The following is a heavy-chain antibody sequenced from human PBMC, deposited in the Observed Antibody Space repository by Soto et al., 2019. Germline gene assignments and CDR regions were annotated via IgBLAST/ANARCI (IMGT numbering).Heavy chain of an antibody. J-gene: IGHJ4*02. CDR2: IGTRGDI. CDR1: GFAFSTFS. D-gene: IGHD2-21*02. Sequence: PGGSLRLSCAASGFAFSTFSMHWVRQAPGKGLEWVSSIGTRGDIYYADSVKGRFTISRDNSKNTVYLQMNSLRAEDTAIYYCAKDDVSGDGLWLVSDWGQGTPVTVSS. CDR3: AKDDVSGDGLWLVSD. V-gene: IGHV3-21*04.